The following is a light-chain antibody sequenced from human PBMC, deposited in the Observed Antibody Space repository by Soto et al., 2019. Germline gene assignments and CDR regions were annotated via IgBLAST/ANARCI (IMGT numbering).Light chain of an antibody. CDR2: KAS. CDR1: QSTSIW. J-gene: IGKJ1*01. CDR3: QQYNSYSVT. V-gene: IGKV1-5*03. Sequence: DIQVTQSPSTLSASVGDRVTITCRASQSTSIWLAWYQQKPGKAPKLLIYKASSLESGVPSRFSGSGSGTEFTLTISSLQPDDFATYYCQQYNSYSVTFGQGTKVDIK.